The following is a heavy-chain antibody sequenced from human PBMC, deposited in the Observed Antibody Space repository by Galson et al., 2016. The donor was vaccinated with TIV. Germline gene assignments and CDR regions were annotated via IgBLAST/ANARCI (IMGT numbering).Heavy chain of an antibody. CDR2: IYHGGST. V-gene: IGHV4-39*01. D-gene: IGHD6-19*01. CDR1: GGSISTNSYY. J-gene: IGHJ4*02. CDR3: ARYISGWYHYFAF. Sequence: SETLSLTCTVSGGSISTNSYYWGWIRQSPGKGLEWIGSIYHGGSTYYNPSLQSRVTISVDTSNNQFSLKLSSVTAADTAVYYCARYISGWYHYFAFWGQGTLVTVSS.